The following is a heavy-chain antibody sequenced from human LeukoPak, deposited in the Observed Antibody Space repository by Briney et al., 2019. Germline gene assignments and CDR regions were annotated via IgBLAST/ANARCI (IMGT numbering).Heavy chain of an antibody. CDR1: GGSISNTYYY. J-gene: IGHJ4*02. CDR3: ARQLDYPYYFDY. V-gene: IGHV4-39*01. D-gene: IGHD3/OR15-3a*01. Sequence: PSETLSLTCTVSGGSISNTYYYWGWIRQPPGKGLEWIASIYYSGSTYYNPSLKSRVTISVDTSKNQFSLKLSSVTAADTALYYCARQLDYPYYFDYWGQGTLVTVSS. CDR2: IYYSGST.